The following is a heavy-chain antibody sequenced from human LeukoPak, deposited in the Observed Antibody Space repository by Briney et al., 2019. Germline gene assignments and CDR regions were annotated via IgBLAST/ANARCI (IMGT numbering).Heavy chain of an antibody. D-gene: IGHD3/OR15-3a*01. J-gene: IGHJ3*02. CDR1: GYSFTSYW. V-gene: IGHV5-51*01. CDR2: IYPGDSDT. CDR3: ARQHRKGLSAFDI. Sequence: EESLKISCKGSGYSFTSYWIGWVRQMPGKGLEWMGIIYPGDSDTRYSPSFQGQVTISADKSISTAYLQWSSLKASDTAMYYCARQHRKGLSAFDIWGQGTMVTVSS.